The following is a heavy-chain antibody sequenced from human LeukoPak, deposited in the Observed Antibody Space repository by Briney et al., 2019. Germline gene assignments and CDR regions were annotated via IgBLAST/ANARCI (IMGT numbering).Heavy chain of an antibody. CDR2: IDQDGSDE. CDR1: GFTLSDYW. D-gene: IGHD1-1*01. V-gene: IGHV3-7*01. CDR3: ARESTRERPGC. Sequence: GGSLRLSCAASGFTLSDYWMSWVRQAPGKGLEWVANIDQDGSDENYVDSVKGRFTISRDDAKNSLYLRMSSLRAEDTAMYYCARESTRERPGCWGQGTLATVSS. J-gene: IGHJ4*02.